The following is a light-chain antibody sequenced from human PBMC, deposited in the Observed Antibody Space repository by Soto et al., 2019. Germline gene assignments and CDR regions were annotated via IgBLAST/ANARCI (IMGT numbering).Light chain of an antibody. Sequence: QSALTQPASVSGSPGQSITISCTGTSSDVGDYDYVSWYQQHPGKDPRVIIYGVSYRPSGVSNRFSGSKSGNTASLTISGLQAEDEADYYCSSYTITNSLLFGGGTKLTVL. J-gene: IGLJ2*01. V-gene: IGLV2-14*01. CDR1: SSDVGDYDY. CDR3: SSYTITNSLL. CDR2: GVS.